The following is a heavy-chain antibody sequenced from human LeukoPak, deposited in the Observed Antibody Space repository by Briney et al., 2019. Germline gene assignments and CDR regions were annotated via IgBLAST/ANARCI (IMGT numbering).Heavy chain of an antibody. J-gene: IGHJ4*02. Sequence: GGSLRLSCAASGFTFSSYSMNWVRQAPGKGLEWVAVISYDGSNKYYADSVKGRFTISRDNSKNTLYLQMNSLRAEDTAVYYCARASGWFDFDYWGQGTLVTVSS. V-gene: IGHV3-30*03. D-gene: IGHD6-19*01. CDR1: GFTFSSYS. CDR2: ISYDGSNK. CDR3: ARASGWFDFDY.